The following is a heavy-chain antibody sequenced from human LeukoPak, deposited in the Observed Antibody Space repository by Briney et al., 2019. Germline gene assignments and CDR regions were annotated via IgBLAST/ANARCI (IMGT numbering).Heavy chain of an antibody. V-gene: IGHV4-59*08. D-gene: IGHD3-3*02. CDR1: GGSISNYY. CDR2: IYYSGSA. J-gene: IGHJ5*01. CDR3: ARHEGLSRGWFDY. Sequence: SETLSLTCTVSGGSISNYYWSWIRQPPGKGLEWIGYIYYSGSANYNPSLKSRVTISVDTSKNQFSLKLSSVTAADTAVYYCARHEGLSRGWFDYWGQGTLVTVSS.